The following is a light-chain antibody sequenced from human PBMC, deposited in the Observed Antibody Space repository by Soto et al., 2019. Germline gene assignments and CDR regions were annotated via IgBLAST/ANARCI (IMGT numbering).Light chain of an antibody. CDR3: SSYGGSNLVV. V-gene: IGLV2-8*01. CDR2: EVS. Sequence: QSVLTQPPSASGSPGQSVTISCPGTSSDVGGYNYVSWYQQHPGKAPKLMIYEVSKRPSGVPDRFSGSKAGNTASLTVSGLQAEDEADYYFSSYGGSNLVVFCGGTKLTVL. J-gene: IGLJ2*01. CDR1: SSDVGGYNY.